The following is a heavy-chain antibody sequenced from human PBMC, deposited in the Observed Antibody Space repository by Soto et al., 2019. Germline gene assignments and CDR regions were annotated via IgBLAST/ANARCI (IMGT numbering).Heavy chain of an antibody. CDR2: ISAYNGNT. CDR3: AGGWLGGFVYYFDY. J-gene: IGHJ4*02. D-gene: IGHD3-10*01. Sequence: QVQLVQSGAEVKKPGASVKVSCKASGYTFTSYGISWVRQAPGQGLEWMGWISAYNGNTNYAEKLQGRVTMTPDTSSSTAYMELRSMRSDDAAVYCCAGGWLGGFVYYFDYWGQGTLVTVSS. V-gene: IGHV1-18*01. CDR1: GYTFTSYG.